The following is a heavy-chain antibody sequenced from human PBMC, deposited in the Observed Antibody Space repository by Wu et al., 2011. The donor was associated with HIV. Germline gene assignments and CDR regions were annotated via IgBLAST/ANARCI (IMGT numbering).Heavy chain of an antibody. CDR3: ALRTRAGSGSDY. CDR2: SSLSLVQ. V-gene: IGHV1-69*06. J-gene: IGHJ4*02. D-gene: IGHD3-10*01. CDR1: GRTFSSYA. Sequence: SCKASGRTFSSYAISWVRQAPGQGLEWMEGSSLSLVQQTTHRSSRAESRLPRTKSTSTAYMELSSLRSEDTAVYYCALRTRAGSGSDYWGQGTLVTVSS.